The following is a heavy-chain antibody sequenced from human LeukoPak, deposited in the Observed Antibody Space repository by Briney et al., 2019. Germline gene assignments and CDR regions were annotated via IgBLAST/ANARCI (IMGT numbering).Heavy chain of an antibody. CDR2: IYYSGST. CDR3: ARDVTMVRGVTHDAFDI. V-gene: IGHV4-31*03. J-gene: IGHJ3*02. CDR1: GGSISSSSYY. D-gene: IGHD3-10*01. Sequence: SETLSLTCTVSGGSISSSSYYWGWIRQPPGKGLEWIGYIYYSGSTYYNPSLKSRVTISVDTSKNQFSLKLSSVTAADTAVYYCARDVTMVRGVTHDAFDIWGQGTMVTVSS.